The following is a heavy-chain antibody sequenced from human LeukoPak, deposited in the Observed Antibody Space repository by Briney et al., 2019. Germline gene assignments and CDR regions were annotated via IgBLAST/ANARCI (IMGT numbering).Heavy chain of an antibody. CDR2: IYTSGST. CDR1: GGSFSGYY. J-gene: IGHJ6*03. D-gene: IGHD1-26*01. CDR3: ARDREGATWIDYYYYIDV. V-gene: IGHV4-4*07. Sequence: SETLSLTCAVYGGSFSGYYWSWIRQPAGKGLEWIGRIYTSGSTNYNPSLKSRVTMSVDTSKNQFSLKLTSVTAADTAVYYCARDREGATWIDYYYYIDVWGKGTTVTISS.